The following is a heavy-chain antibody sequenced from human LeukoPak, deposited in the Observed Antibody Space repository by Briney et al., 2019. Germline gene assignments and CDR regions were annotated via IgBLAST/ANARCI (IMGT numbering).Heavy chain of an antibody. D-gene: IGHD3-3*01. V-gene: IGHV4-39*07. J-gene: IGHJ4*02. Sequence: SETLSLTCTVSGGSISSSSYYWGWIRQPPGKGLEWIGSIYYSGSTNYNPSLKSRVTISVDTSKNQFSLKLSSVTAADTAVYYCAREGDFWSGYKGYFDYWGQGTLVTVSS. CDR2: IYYSGST. CDR3: AREGDFWSGYKGYFDY. CDR1: GGSISSSSYY.